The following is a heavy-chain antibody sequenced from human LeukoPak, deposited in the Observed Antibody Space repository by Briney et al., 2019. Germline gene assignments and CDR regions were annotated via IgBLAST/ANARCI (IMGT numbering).Heavy chain of an antibody. Sequence: GESLKISCKASGYSFTSYWIAWVRQMPGKGLEWMGTIYPGNSDARYSPSLQGHVTISVDRSVSTAYLQWYSLKASDTAMYYCATSMVRGVISPEFFDYWGQGTQVTVSS. J-gene: IGHJ4*02. CDR3: ATSMVRGVISPEFFDY. V-gene: IGHV5-51*01. CDR2: IYPGNSDA. CDR1: GYSFTSYW. D-gene: IGHD3-10*01.